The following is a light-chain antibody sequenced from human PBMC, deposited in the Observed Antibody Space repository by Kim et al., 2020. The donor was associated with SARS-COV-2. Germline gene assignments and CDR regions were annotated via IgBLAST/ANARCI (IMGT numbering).Light chain of an antibody. CDR2: GAS. CDR3: QQYGSSPTMYT. V-gene: IGKV3-20*01. CDR1: QSVSSSY. J-gene: IGKJ2*01. Sequence: EIVLTQSTGTLSLSPGERATLSCRASQSVSSSYLAWYQQKPGQAPRLLIYGASSRATGIPDRFSGSGSGTDFTLTISRLEPEDFAVYYCQQYGSSPTMYTFGQGTKLEI.